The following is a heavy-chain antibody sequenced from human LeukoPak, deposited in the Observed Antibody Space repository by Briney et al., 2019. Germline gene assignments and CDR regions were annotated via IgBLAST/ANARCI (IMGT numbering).Heavy chain of an antibody. D-gene: IGHD4-23*01. Sequence: PSGTLSLTCSVSGDSIRSGSFHWNWIRQPAGKGLEWIGRIYITGSTDYNPSLKSRVTMSVDTSNNQFSLKLTSVTAADTAVYYCAKSWGYAANSLHIQHWGQGARVIVSA. CDR1: GDSIRSGSFH. CDR2: IYITGST. J-gene: IGHJ1*01. V-gene: IGHV4-61*02. CDR3: AKSWGYAANSLHIQH.